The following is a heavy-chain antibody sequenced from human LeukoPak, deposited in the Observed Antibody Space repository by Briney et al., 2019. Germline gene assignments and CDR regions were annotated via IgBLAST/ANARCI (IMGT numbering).Heavy chain of an antibody. CDR1: GFTFGDYA. CDR3: TATTTRPS. D-gene: IGHD1-1*01. CDR2: IKSRTDGGTT. V-gene: IGHV3-15*01. Sequence: GGSLRLSCTASGFTFGDYAMSWSRQAPGKGLEWVGHIKSRTDGGTTDYAAPVKGRFTISRDDSKNTLFLQMNSLKTEDTAVYYCTATTTRPSWGQGTLVTVSS. J-gene: IGHJ4*02.